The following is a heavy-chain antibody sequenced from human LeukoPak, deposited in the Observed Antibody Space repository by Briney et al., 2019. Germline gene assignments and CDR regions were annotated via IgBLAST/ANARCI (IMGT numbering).Heavy chain of an antibody. CDR2: VYFSGST. V-gene: IGHV4-61*02. CDR1: GVSIGSTHYY. CDR3: VKDGGHTALDP. J-gene: IGHJ5*02. D-gene: IGHD3-16*01. Sequence: PSETLSLTCSVSGVSIGSTHYYWGWIRQPAGKGLEWIGRVYFSGSTNYNPSLKGRVTISVDTFKNLFSLTLMSVTAADTAVYYCVKDGGHTALDPWGQGTQVTVSS.